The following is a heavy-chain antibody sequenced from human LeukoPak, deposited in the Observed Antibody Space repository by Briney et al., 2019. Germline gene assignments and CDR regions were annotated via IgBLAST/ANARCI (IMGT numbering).Heavy chain of an antibody. CDR2: IFYTGNT. J-gene: IGHJ4*02. CDR3: ARGSLGGRTGPPRGGYYFDY. D-gene: IGHD3-10*01. Sequence: SETLSLTCSVSGVYFSSSGCYWGWIRQPPGKGLEWIGSIFYTGNTYYNPSLKSRVTISVDTSKNQFSLKLSSVTAADTAVYYCARGSLGGRTGPPRGGYYFDYWGQGTLVTVSS. V-gene: IGHV4-39*07. CDR1: GVYFSSSGCY.